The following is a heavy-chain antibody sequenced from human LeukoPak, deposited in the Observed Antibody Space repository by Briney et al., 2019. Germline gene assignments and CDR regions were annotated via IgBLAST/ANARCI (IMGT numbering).Heavy chain of an antibody. CDR1: GGSVSSGSHY. D-gene: IGHD6-19*01. J-gene: IGHJ4*02. CDR2: IYYSGII. CDR3: ARDAGYSTGWYAD. Sequence: SETLSLTCTVSGGSVSSGSHYCTWIRLPPGKGLEWIGYIYYSGIIKHNPSLKSRVNMSVDTSKHQFSLKLSPVSAADTAVYYCARDAGYSTGWYADWGQGTLVTVSS. V-gene: IGHV4-61*01.